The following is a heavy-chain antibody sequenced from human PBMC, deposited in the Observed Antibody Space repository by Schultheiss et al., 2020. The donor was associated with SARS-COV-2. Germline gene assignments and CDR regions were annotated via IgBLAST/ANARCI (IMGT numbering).Heavy chain of an antibody. J-gene: IGHJ4*02. D-gene: IGHD6-13*01. CDR3: AGGEQQLVRE. CDR2: IYYSGST. V-gene: IGHV4-39*01. Sequence: SQTLSLTCTVSGGSISSYYWGWIRQPPGKGLEWIGSIYYSGSTYYNPSLKSRVTISVDTSKNQFSLKLSSVTAADTAVYYCAGGEQQLVREWGQGTLVTVSS. CDR1: GGSISSYY.